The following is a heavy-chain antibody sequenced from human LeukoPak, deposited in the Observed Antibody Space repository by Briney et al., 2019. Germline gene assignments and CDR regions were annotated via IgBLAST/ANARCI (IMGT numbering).Heavy chain of an antibody. V-gene: IGHV3-23*01. J-gene: IGHJ4*02. CDR2: ISGSGGST. D-gene: IGHD6-19*01. Sequence: GGSLRLSCAASGFTFSSYAMSWVRQAPGKGLEWVSAISGSGGSTYYADSVKGRFTISRDNSKNTLYLQMNSLRAEDAAVYYCAKHTQWLVLFDYWGQGTLVTVSS. CDR1: GFTFSSYA. CDR3: AKHTQWLVLFDY.